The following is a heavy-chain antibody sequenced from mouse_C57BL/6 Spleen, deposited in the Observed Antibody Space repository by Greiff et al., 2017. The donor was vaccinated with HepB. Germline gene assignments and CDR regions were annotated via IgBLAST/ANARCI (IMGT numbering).Heavy chain of an antibody. Sequence: VQLQQPGAELVMPGASVKLSCKASGYTFTSYWMHWVKQRPGQGLEWIGEIDPSDSYTNYNQKFKGKSTLPVDKSSSTAYMQRSSLTSEDSAVYYCARWKLLYAMDYWGQGTSVTVSS. CDR1: GYTFTSYW. CDR2: IDPSDSYT. CDR3: ARWKLLYAMDY. D-gene: IGHD2-1*01. J-gene: IGHJ4*01. V-gene: IGHV1-69*01.